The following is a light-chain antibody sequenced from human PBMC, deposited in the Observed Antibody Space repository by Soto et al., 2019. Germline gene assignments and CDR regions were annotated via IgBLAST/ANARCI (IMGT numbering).Light chain of an antibody. CDR3: QQLHSYPRT. CDR1: QGISSS. Sequence: QLTHSPSSLSASVGGRVTITCRASQGISSSLAWYQQKPGKAPKLLIHGASTLQSGFPTRFSGSGSGTDFTLAISSLQPEDFAPYYCQQLHSYPRTFGLGTKVDIK. CDR2: GAS. V-gene: IGKV1-9*01. J-gene: IGKJ3*01.